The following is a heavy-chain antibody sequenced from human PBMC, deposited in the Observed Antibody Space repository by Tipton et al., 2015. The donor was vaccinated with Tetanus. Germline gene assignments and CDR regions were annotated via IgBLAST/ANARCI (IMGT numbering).Heavy chain of an antibody. Sequence: TLSLTCAVSGGSVSNGGYSWSWIRQPPGKGLECIGYISHSGRTYYNPSLNSRVTISLDRSKNQFSLKLTSVTAADTAVYYCARVKGTYNHYGLDVWGQGTTVTVAS. CDR2: ISHSGRT. J-gene: IGHJ6*02. CDR1: GGSVSNGGYS. CDR3: ARVKGTYNHYGLDV. V-gene: IGHV4-30-2*01. D-gene: IGHD3-10*01.